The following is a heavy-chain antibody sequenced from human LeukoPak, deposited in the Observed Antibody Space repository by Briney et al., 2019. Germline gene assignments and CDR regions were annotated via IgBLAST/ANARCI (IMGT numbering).Heavy chain of an antibody. D-gene: IGHD6-13*01. J-gene: IGHJ6*03. CDR1: GYTFTSYG. V-gene: IGHV1-18*01. CDR3: ARGAGGQQLVPGYSFQYYYYYMDV. Sequence: ASVKVSCKASGYTFTSYGISWVRQAPGQGLEWMGWISAYNGNTNYAQKLQGRVTMTTDTSTSTAYMELRSLRSDDTAVYYCARGAGGQQLVPGYSFQYYYYYMDVWGKGTTVTISS. CDR2: ISAYNGNT.